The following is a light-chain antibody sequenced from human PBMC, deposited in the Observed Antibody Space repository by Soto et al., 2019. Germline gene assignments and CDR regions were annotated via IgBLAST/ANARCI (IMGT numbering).Light chain of an antibody. J-gene: IGKJ5*01. CDR2: AAS. V-gene: IGKV3-20*01. CDR1: QSVSSSH. CDR3: QQYGYSPIT. Sequence: EIVLTQSSCTLSWSPGERATLSWRASQSVSSSHLAWYQHKPGQAPRLLIYAASSRATGSPDRFSGGGSGTDFTLTISRLETEDFAVYYCQQYGYSPITFGQGTRLEIK.